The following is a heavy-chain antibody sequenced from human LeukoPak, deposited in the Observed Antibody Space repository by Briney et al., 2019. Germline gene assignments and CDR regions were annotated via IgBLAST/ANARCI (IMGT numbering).Heavy chain of an antibody. CDR3: ARHQSESSIWYGWFDP. CDR1: GGSFSGYY. D-gene: IGHD6-13*01. Sequence: PSETLSLTCAVYGGSFSGYYWSWIRQPPRKGLEWIGEINHSGSTNYKPSLKSRVTISVDTSKNQFSLKLSSVTAAETAVYYCARHQSESSIWYGWFDPWGQGTLVTVSS. J-gene: IGHJ5*02. V-gene: IGHV4-34*01. CDR2: INHSGST.